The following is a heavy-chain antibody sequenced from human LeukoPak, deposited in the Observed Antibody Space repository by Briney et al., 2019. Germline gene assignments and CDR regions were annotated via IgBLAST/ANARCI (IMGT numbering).Heavy chain of an antibody. V-gene: IGHV4-4*07. J-gene: IGHJ5*02. D-gene: IGHD2-2*01. CDR3: ARHPYQLLWLSWFDP. CDR2: IYTSGST. CDR1: GDSISSYY. Sequence: SETLSLTCAVSGDSISSYYWSWIRQPAGKGLEWIGRIYTSGSTNYNPSLKSRVTISVDKSKNQFSLKLSSVTAADTAVYYCARHPYQLLWLSWFDPWGQGTLVTVSS.